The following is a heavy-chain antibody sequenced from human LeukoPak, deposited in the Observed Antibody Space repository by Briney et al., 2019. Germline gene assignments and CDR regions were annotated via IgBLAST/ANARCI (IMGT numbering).Heavy chain of an antibody. CDR2: IYYSGIT. J-gene: IGHJ6*03. D-gene: IGHD1-7*01. CDR1: GGSISSSSYY. V-gene: IGHV4-39*01. Sequence: SETLSLTCTVSGGSISSSSYYWGWIRQPPGKGLEWIGNIYYSGITYYNPSLKSRVTISVDTSKNQFSLKLSSVTAADTAVYYCARAVGLELGYYYYYMDVWGKGTTVTVSS. CDR3: ARAVGLELGYYYYYMDV.